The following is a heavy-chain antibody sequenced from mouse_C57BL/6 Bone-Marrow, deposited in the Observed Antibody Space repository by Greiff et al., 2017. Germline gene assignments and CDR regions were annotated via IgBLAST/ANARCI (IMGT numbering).Heavy chain of an antibody. V-gene: IGHV8-8*01. J-gene: IGHJ3*01. CDR1: GFSLSTFGMG. CDR3: ARRGGNWDSWFAY. D-gene: IGHD4-1*01. Sequence: QVQLKESGPGILQPSQTLSLTCSFSGFSLSTFGMGVGWIRQPSGKGLEWLAHIWWDDDKYYTPALKSRLTLSKVTSKNQVFLKIANVDTAGTATYYCARRGGNWDSWFAYWGQGTLVTVSA. CDR2: IWWDDDK.